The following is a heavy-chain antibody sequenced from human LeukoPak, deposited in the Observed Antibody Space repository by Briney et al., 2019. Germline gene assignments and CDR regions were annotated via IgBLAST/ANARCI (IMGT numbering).Heavy chain of an antibody. CDR2: INHSGST. CDR3: ARAPLDIAAAAPFDY. CDR1: GGSFSGYY. V-gene: IGHV4-34*01. D-gene: IGHD6-13*01. Sequence: SETLSLTCAVYGGSFSGYYWSWIRQPPGKGLEWIGEINHSGSTNYNPSLKSRVTISVDTSKNQFPLKLSSVTAADTAVYYCARAPLDIAAAAPFDYWGQGTLVTVSS. J-gene: IGHJ4*02.